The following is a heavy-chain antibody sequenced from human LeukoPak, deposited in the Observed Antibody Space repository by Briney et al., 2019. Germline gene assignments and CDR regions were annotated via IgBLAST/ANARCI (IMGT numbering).Heavy chain of an antibody. J-gene: IGHJ6*03. V-gene: IGHV4-39*07. CDR2: IYYSGST. CDR1: GFTFSSYW. Sequence: GSLRLSCAASGFTFSSYWMSWVRQPPGKGLEWIGSIYYSGSTYYNPSLKSRVTISVDTSKNQFSLKLSSVTAADTAVYYCARASPLGASPMDVWGKGTTVTISS. D-gene: IGHD1-26*01. CDR3: ARASPLGASPMDV.